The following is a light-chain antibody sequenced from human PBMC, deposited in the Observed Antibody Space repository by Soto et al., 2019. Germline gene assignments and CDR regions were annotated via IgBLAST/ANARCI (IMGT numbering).Light chain of an antibody. J-gene: IGLJ1*01. CDR1: SSDVGGYNY. CDR2: DVS. CDR3: GSYTTSSTLYV. V-gene: IGLV2-14*01. Sequence: QSALTQPASVYGSPGQPITISCTGTSSDVGGYNYVSWYQQHPGKAPKVMIYDVSNRPSGVSNRFSGSKSGNTASLTISGLQAEDEADYYCGSYTTSSTLYVFGTGTKLTVL.